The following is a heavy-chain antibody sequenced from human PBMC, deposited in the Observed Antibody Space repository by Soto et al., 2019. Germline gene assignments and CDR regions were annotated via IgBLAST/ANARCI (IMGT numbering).Heavy chain of an antibody. J-gene: IGHJ5*02. CDR1: GFTVSGYW. CDR2: INNDGSST. V-gene: IGHV3-74*01. D-gene: IGHD6-19*01. CDR3: AGGTYRSGLAT. Sequence: GGSLRLSCAASGFTVSGYWMHWVRQAPGKGLVWVSRINNDGSSTSYADSVKGRFTISRDYAKNTLYVQMNSLRAEDTAVYYCAGGTYRSGLATWGQGTLVTVSS.